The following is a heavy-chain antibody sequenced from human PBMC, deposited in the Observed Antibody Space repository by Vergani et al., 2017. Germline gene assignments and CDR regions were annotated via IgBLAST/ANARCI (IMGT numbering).Heavy chain of an antibody. Sequence: LEESGGGSVKPGGSLRLSCAASGFKFSDHYMSWIRQAPGKGLEWVSHISPGASTVSYTDSVTGRFTVSSDNDNNSLTLDMTTQRVEDTSVYYCAKNPGISTTRHYYAMDVWGQGTTVTVSS. D-gene: IGHD3-10*01. V-gene: IGHV3-11*04. J-gene: IGHJ6*02. CDR2: ISPGASTV. CDR1: GFKFSDHY. CDR3: AKNPGISTTRHYYAMDV.